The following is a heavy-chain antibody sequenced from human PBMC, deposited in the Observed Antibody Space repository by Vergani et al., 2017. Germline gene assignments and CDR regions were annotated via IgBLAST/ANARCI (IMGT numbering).Heavy chain of an antibody. V-gene: IGHV5-51*01. D-gene: IGHD3-16*01. J-gene: IGHJ3*01. CDR2: IFPGYSQT. CDR3: ASGGHGSGNGGALDV. CDR1: GYSFANFW. Sequence: EVQLLQPREEMKKPGESLKISCRASGYSFANFWIGWVRQMPGKGLEWMGIIFPGYSQTKISPSFQGHVIMSVDKSSDTAFLQWGSLRASDTAVYFCASGGHGSGNGGALDVWGQGTMVTV.